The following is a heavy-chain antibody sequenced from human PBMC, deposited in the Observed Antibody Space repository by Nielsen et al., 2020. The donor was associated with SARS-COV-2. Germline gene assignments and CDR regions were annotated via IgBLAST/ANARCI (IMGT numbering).Heavy chain of an antibody. Sequence: GGSLRLSCAASGFTFSSYEMNWVRQAPGKGLEWVSYISSSGRTIYYADSVKGRFTISRDNAKNSLYLQMNSLRAEDTAVYYCARGSYYGGFDPWGQGTLVTVSS. D-gene: IGHD3-22*01. J-gene: IGHJ5*02. CDR3: ARGSYYGGFDP. CDR1: GFTFSSYE. CDR2: ISSSGRTI. V-gene: IGHV3-48*03.